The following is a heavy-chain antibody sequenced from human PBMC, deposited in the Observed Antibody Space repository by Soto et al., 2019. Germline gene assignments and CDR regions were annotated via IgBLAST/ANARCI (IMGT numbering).Heavy chain of an antibody. V-gene: IGHV5-51*01. CDR1: GYSFTSYW. J-gene: IGHJ6*02. CDR3: ARQSDTAIISEGVVDYYYYYGMDV. Sequence: RGESLKISCKGSGYSFTSYWIGWVRQMPGKGLEWMGIIYPGDSDTRYSPSFQGQVTISADKSISTAYLQWSSLKASDTAMYYCARQSDTAIISEGVVDYYYYYGMDVWGQGTTVTVSS. D-gene: IGHD5-18*01. CDR2: IYPGDSDT.